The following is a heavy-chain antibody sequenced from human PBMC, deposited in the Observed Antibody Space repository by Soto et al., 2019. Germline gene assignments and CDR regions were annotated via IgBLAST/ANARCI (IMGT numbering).Heavy chain of an antibody. J-gene: IGHJ3*02. D-gene: IGHD6-19*01. V-gene: IGHV3-33*01. CDR1: GFIFSDFA. CDR2: IWYDGSNE. CDR3: ATIAVPPAFDI. Sequence: GGSLRLSCAASGFIFSDFAMHWVRQAPGKGLEWVAEIWYDGSNEYYGDSVKGRFTISRDNSKNTLYLQLNSLRAEDTAVYYCATIAVPPAFDIWGQGTMVTVSS.